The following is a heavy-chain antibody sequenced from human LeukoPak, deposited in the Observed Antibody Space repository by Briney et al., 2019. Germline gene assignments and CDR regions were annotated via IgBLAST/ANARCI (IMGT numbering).Heavy chain of an antibody. Sequence: PSETLSLTCTVSGGSISSYYWSWIRQPPGKGLEWIGYIFYSGSTNYNSSLQSRVTMPVDTSKNQFSLKLSSVTAADTAVYYCARALNPLPGTYYFDYWGQGTLVTVSS. CDR2: IFYSGST. V-gene: IGHV4-59*12. D-gene: IGHD2-15*01. CDR3: ARALNPLPGTYYFDY. J-gene: IGHJ4*02. CDR1: GGSISSYY.